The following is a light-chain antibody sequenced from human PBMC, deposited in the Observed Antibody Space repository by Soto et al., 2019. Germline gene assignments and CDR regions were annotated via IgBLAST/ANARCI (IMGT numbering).Light chain of an antibody. V-gene: IGKV3-15*01. CDR1: QSVSSN. J-gene: IGKJ5*01. CDR3: QQYSKWPIT. Sequence: IVMTQSPATLSVTPGGRATLSCRASQSVSSNLAWYQHKPGQAPRLLIYGISTRATGIPARFSGSGSGTEFSLTISSLQSEDLAVYYCQQYSKWPITFGQGTLLEI. CDR2: GIS.